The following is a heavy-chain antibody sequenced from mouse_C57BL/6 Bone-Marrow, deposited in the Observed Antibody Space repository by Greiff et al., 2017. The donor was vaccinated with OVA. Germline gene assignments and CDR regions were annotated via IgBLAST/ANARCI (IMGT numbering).Heavy chain of an antibody. CDR1: GFSLTSYG. D-gene: IGHD2-5*01. CDR2: IWSGGST. J-gene: IGHJ4*01. V-gene: IGHV2-2*01. Sequence: VKLMESGPGLVQPSQSLSITCTVSGFSLTSYGVHWVRQSPGKGLEWLGVIWSGGSTDYNAAFISRLSISKDNSKSQVFFKMNSLQADDTAIYYCARRSNYVYAMDYWGQGTSVTVSS. CDR3: ARRSNYVYAMDY.